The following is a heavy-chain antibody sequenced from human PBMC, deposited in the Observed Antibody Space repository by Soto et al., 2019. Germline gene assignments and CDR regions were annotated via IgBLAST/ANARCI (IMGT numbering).Heavy chain of an antibody. D-gene: IGHD6-19*01. CDR2: IYWNDDK. V-gene: IGHV2-5*01. CDR3: ARMATGYSSGWFQGIDR. CDR1: GFSLSTNGVG. Sequence: SGPTLVNPTETLTLICTFSGFSLSTNGVGVGWIRQPPGKALEWLALIYWNDDKRYSPSLKSRLTITKDTSKNQVVLTVTNLDPVDTATYYCARMATGYSSGWFQGIDRWGQGTLVTVSS. J-gene: IGHJ5*02.